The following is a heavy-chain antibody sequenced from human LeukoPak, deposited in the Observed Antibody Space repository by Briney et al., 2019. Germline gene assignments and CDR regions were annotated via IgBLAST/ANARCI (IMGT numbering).Heavy chain of an antibody. CDR1: GFTFSSYG. J-gene: IGHJ4*02. CDR2: IRYDGSNK. Sequence: GGSLRLSCAASGFTFSSYGMHWVRQAPGKGLEWVAFIRYDGSNKYYADSVKGRFTISRDNSKNTLYLQMNSLRAEDTAVYYCAKGHSSSWPVFDYWGQGTLATVSS. D-gene: IGHD6-13*01. V-gene: IGHV3-30*02. CDR3: AKGHSSSWPVFDY.